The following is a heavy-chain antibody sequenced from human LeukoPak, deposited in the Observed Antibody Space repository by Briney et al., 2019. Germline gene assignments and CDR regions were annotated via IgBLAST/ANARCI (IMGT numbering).Heavy chain of an antibody. CDR1: GFTFSRYW. CDR2: IKEDGSEE. J-gene: IGHJ4*02. D-gene: IGHD5-12*01. Sequence: GGSLRLSCVASGFTFSRYWMTWVRQAPGKGLEWVANIKEDGSEENYVDSVKGRFTISRDNAKNSLYLQLNSLRVDDTAVCYCARAYTDYAEGGYWGQGTLITVSS. V-gene: IGHV3-7*01. CDR3: ARAYTDYAEGGY.